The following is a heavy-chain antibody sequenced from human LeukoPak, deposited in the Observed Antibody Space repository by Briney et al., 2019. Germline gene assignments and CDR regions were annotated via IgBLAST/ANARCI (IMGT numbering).Heavy chain of an antibody. CDR2: INHSGST. CDR1: GGSFSGYY. V-gene: IGHV4-34*01. Sequence: PSETLSLTCAVCGGSFSGYYWSWIRQPPGKGLEWIGEINHSGSTNYNPSLKSRVTISVDTSKNQFSLNLNSVTAADTAVYYCAREDYYFDSWGQGTLVTVSS. J-gene: IGHJ4*02. CDR3: AREDYYFDS.